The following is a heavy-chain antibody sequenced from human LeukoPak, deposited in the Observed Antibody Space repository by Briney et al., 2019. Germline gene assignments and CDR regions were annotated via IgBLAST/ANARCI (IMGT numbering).Heavy chain of an antibody. Sequence: SQTLSLTCAISGDSVSSNSAAWNWIRQSPSRGLEWLGRTYYRSKWYNDYAVSVKSRITINPDTSKNQFSLQLNSVTPEDTAVYYCAREDDSSGYFPYYFDYWGQGTLVTVSS. J-gene: IGHJ4*02. D-gene: IGHD3-22*01. CDR2: TYYRSKWYN. CDR1: GDSVSSNSAA. V-gene: IGHV6-1*01. CDR3: AREDDSSGYFPYYFDY.